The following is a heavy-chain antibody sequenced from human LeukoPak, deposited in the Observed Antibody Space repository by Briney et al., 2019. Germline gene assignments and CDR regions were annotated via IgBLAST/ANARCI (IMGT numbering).Heavy chain of an antibody. CDR1: GFTFSTSW. D-gene: IGHD6-19*01. Sequence: GESLKISCAASGFTFSTSWMHWVRQASGKGLVWVARSNSDGSSTSYADSVKGRFTISRDNAKNTLFLQMNSPRAEDTAVYYCARDGGGISSGWSPLDKRRQIRQKMTNWGQGTLVTVSS. CDR2: SNSDGSST. CDR3: ARDGGGISSGWSPLDKRRQIRQKMTN. J-gene: IGHJ4*02. V-gene: IGHV3-74*01.